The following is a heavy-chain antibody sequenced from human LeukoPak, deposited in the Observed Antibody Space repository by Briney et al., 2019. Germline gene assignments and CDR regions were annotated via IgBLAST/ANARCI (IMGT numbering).Heavy chain of an antibody. V-gene: IGHV3-30*04. Sequence: GRSLRLSCAASGFTFSSYAMHWVRQAPGKGLEWVAVISYDGSNKYYADSVKGRFTISRDNSKNTLYLQMNSLRAEDTAVYYCARDPVATILYYFDYWGQGTLVTVSS. CDR2: ISYDGSNK. CDR1: GFTFSSYA. D-gene: IGHD5-12*01. J-gene: IGHJ4*02. CDR3: ARDPVATILYYFDY.